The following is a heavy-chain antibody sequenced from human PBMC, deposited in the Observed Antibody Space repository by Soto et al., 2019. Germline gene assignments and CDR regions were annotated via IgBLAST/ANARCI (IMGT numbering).Heavy chain of an antibody. V-gene: IGHV3-33*01. CDR2: IWYDGSNK. CDR1: GFTFSSYG. CDR3: ARARSPFLTGTGTFDY. J-gene: IGHJ4*02. D-gene: IGHD3-9*01. Sequence: HPGGSLRLSCAASGFTFSSYGMHWVRQAPGKGLEWVAVIWYDGSNKYYADSVKGRFTISRDNSKNTLYLQMNSLRAEDTAVYYCARARSPFLTGTGTFDYWGQGTLVTVSS.